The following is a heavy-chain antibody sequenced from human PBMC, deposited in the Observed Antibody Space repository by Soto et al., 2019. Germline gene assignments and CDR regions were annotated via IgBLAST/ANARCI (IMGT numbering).Heavy chain of an antibody. CDR3: AKDSRLPGFGLLIHAFDI. D-gene: IGHD3-3*01. Sequence: GGSLRLSCAVSGFTCNDYAMSWVRQAPGKGLEWVSTISGSLGSAYYAASVEGRSTISGDNSNNTLYLQMNSLRVEDTATYYCAKDSRLPGFGLLIHAFDIWGHGTMVTVSS. J-gene: IGHJ3*02. CDR2: ISGSLGSA. V-gene: IGHV3-23*01. CDR1: GFTCNDYA.